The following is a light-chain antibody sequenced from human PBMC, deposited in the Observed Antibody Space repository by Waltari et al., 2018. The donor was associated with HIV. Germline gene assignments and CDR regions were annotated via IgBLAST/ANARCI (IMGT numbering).Light chain of an antibody. Sequence: AIRMTQSPSSFSASTGDRVTITCRASQGISSYLAWYQQTPGKAPNLLIYAASTLQSGVPSRFSGSGSGTDFTLTISCLQSEDFASYYCQQYYSYPLTFGGGTKVEIK. J-gene: IGKJ4*01. CDR3: QQYYSYPLT. CDR2: AAS. CDR1: QGISSY. V-gene: IGKV1-8*01.